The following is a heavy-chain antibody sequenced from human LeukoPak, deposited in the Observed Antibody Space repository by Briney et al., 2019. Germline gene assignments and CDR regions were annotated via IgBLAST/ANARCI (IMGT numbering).Heavy chain of an antibody. CDR2: INRSGST. CDR3: ARFIWFGELFTYYFDY. CDR1: GGSFSGYY. J-gene: IGHJ4*02. Sequence: PSETLSLTCAVYGGSFSGYYWSWIRQPPGKGLEWIGEINRSGSTNYNPSLKSRVTISVDTSKNQFSLKLSSVTAADTAVYYCARFIWFGELFTYYFDYWGQGTLVTVSS. D-gene: IGHD3-10*01. V-gene: IGHV4-34*01.